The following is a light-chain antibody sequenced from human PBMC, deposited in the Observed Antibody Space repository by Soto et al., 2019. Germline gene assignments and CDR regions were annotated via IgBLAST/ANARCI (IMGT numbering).Light chain of an antibody. Sequence: QSVVTQPASVSGSPGQSITISCTGTSSDTAGYNYVSWYQQHPGKAPKLMIYEVSNRPSGVSNRFSGSQSGNTASLTISGLKAEDQANYYCSSYTTSNTPLYVFGTGTKVTVL. V-gene: IGLV2-14*01. CDR1: SSDTAGYNY. J-gene: IGLJ1*01. CDR3: SSYTTSNTPLYV. CDR2: EVS.